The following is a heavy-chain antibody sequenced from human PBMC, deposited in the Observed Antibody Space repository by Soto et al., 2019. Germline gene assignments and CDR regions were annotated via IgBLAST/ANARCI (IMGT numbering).Heavy chain of an antibody. CDR2: ISGSGGST. D-gene: IGHD3-3*01. CDR1: GFTFSSYA. CDR3: AKSWDDFWSGSNFGIDY. Sequence: GGSLRLSCAASGFTFSSYAMSWVRQAPGKGLEWVSAISGSGGSTYYADSVKGRFTIPRDNSKNTLYLQMNSLRAEDTAVYYCAKSWDDFWSGSNFGIDYWGQGTLVTVSS. V-gene: IGHV3-23*01. J-gene: IGHJ4*02.